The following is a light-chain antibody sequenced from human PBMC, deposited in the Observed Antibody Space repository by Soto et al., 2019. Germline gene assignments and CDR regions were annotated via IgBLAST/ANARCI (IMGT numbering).Light chain of an antibody. J-gene: IGKJ2*03. CDR3: HQYGSSHS. Sequence: VLTQSPGTLYLSPGERATLSCRASQSVINYLGWYQQKPGQAPRLLIYGVSSRATGIPDRFSGSGSGTDFTLTISRLEPEDFAVYYWHQYGSSHSFGQGTKLEIK. CDR2: GVS. CDR1: QSVINY. V-gene: IGKV3-20*01.